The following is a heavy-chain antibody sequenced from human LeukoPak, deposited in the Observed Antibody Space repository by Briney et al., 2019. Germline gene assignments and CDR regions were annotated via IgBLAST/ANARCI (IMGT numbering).Heavy chain of an antibody. Sequence: PSETLSLTCTVYGASFSGYYWSWIRQPPGKGLGWIGEITHSGSTNYNPSLKSRVTISVDTSKNQFSLKLSSVTAADTAVYYCASGDSWNYGGKIFDYWGQGTLVTVSS. CDR2: ITHSGST. CDR1: GASFSGYY. D-gene: IGHD1-7*01. J-gene: IGHJ4*02. V-gene: IGHV4-34*01. CDR3: ASGDSWNYGGKIFDY.